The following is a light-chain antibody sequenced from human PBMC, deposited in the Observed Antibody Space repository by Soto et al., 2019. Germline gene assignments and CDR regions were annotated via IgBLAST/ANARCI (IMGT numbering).Light chain of an antibody. CDR1: QSLLHRNGYNY. CDR3: MQTLQTAYT. Sequence: DLVMTQSPLSLPVTPGEPASISCRSSQSLLHRNGYNYLDWYLQKPGQSPQLLIYLGSNRDSGVPDSFSGTRSGTDFTLEMTRVQAEDVGVYFCMQTLQTAYTFGQGTKLEIK. V-gene: IGKV2-28*01. CDR2: LGS. J-gene: IGKJ2*01.